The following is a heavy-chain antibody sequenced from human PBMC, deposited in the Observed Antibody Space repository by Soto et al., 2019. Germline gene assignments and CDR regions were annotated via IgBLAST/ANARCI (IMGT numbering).Heavy chain of an antibody. CDR3: EKDRGSSLYNWFDP. CDR2: ISDGGGST. D-gene: IGHD6-13*01. Sequence: GSLRIYCAASGVTFSSYGMSWVRQAPGKGLEWVSVISDGGGSTFYADSVKGRFTISRDNSKNTLYLQMNGLRADDTAVYYCEKDRGSSLYNWFDPWGQGTLVTVS. CDR1: GVTFSSYG. V-gene: IGHV3-23*01. J-gene: IGHJ5*02.